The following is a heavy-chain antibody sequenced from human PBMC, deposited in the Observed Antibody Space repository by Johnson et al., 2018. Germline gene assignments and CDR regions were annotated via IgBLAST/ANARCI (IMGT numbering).Heavy chain of an antibody. Sequence: QVQLVQSGGGVVQPGRSLRLSCAASGFTFSSYGMHWVRQAPGKGLEWVAVISYDGSNKYYADSVKGRFTISRDNSKNTLYLRMNSLGAEDTAVYYCAKEMTTDAFDIWGQGTMVTVSS. V-gene: IGHV3-30*18. CDR1: GFTFSSYG. CDR3: AKEMTTDAFDI. D-gene: IGHD4-17*01. J-gene: IGHJ3*02. CDR2: ISYDGSNK.